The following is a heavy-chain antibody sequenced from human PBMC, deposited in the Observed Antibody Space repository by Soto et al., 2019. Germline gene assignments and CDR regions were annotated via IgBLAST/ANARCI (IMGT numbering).Heavy chain of an antibody. D-gene: IGHD3-10*01. CDR2: ISDYNGNT. CDR3: AREGYYSGSGTYSPPRYYGMDV. CDR1: GYTFCSYG. J-gene: IGHJ6*02. Sequence: QVQLVQSGAEVKRAGASVKVSCKASGYTFCSYGLSWVRQAPGQGLEWMGWISDYNGNTHYAQKFQGRVIMTTDTSTRTAYMELRSLRSDDTAVYFCAREGYYSGSGTYSPPRYYGMDVWGQGTTVTVSS. V-gene: IGHV1-18*01.